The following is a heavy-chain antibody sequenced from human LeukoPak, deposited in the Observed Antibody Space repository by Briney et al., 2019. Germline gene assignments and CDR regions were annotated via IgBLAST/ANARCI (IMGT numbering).Heavy chain of an antibody. Sequence: GGSLRLSCAASGFTFSSYSMNWVRQAPGKRLEWVSSISSSSSYIYYADSVKGRFTISRDNAKNSLYLQMNSLRAEDTAVYYCARDSHYYDSSGYYDSPRWYFDLWGRGTLVTVSS. CDR3: ARDSHYYDSSGYYDSPRWYFDL. J-gene: IGHJ2*01. V-gene: IGHV3-21*01. CDR2: ISSSSSYI. CDR1: GFTFSSYS. D-gene: IGHD3-22*01.